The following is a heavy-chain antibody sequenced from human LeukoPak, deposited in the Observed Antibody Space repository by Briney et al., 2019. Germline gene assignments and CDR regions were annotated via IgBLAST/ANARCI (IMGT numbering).Heavy chain of an antibody. CDR3: ARSKDIIYYYMDV. Sequence: SETPSLTCTVSGGSISSYYWSWIRQPAGKGLEWIGRIYTSGSTNYNPSLKSRVTMSVDTSKNQFSLKLSSVTAADTAVYYCARSKDIIYYYMDVWAKGPRSPSP. V-gene: IGHV4-4*07. CDR2: IYTSGST. D-gene: IGHD2-15*01. CDR1: GGSISSYY. J-gene: IGHJ6*03.